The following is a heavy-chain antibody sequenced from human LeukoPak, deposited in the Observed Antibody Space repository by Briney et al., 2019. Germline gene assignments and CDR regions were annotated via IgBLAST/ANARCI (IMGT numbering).Heavy chain of an antibody. CDR2: CTVNEGII. D-gene: IGHD1-14*01. CDR1: GFTFTDFI. Sequence: GGSLTLSCEASGFTFTDFILHWVRQAPGKGLEWVAVCTVNEGIIIYADSVTGRCTISRDNSKNTMYLQMNSLGTDDMGIYYCARDPIAGAPDYLDFWGQGTLVTVSS. V-gene: IGHV3-30-3*01. CDR3: ARDPIAGAPDYLDF. J-gene: IGHJ4*02.